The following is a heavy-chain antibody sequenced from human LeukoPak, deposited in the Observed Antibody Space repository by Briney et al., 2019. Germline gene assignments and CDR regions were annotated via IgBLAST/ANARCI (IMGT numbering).Heavy chain of an antibody. V-gene: IGHV1-2*02. CDR1: GYTFTGYY. Sequence: GASVKASCKASGYTFTGYYMHWVRQAPGQGLEWMGWINPNSGGTNYAQKFQGRVTMTTDTSTSTAYMELRSLRSDDTAVYYCARDQTWDRSGWYEDYWGQGTLVTVPS. D-gene: IGHD6-19*01. CDR2: INPNSGGT. CDR3: ARDQTWDRSGWYEDY. J-gene: IGHJ4*02.